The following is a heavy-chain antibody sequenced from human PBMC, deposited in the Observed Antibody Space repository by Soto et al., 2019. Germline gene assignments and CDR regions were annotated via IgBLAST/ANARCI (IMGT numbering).Heavy chain of an antibody. CDR1: GYTFTSYG. CDR3: ARTLYGDNVDY. D-gene: IGHD4-17*01. Sequence: ASVKVSCKASGYTFTSYGISWVRQAPGQGLEWMGWISANNGNTNLAQKLQGRVTMTTNTSISTAFMELSSLRSEDTAVYYCARTLYGDNVDYWGQGTLVTVSS. V-gene: IGHV1-18*01. CDR2: ISANNGNT. J-gene: IGHJ4*02.